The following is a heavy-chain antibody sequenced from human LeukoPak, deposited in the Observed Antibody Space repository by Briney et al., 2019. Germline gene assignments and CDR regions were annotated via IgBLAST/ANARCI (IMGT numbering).Heavy chain of an antibody. CDR2: IYYSGST. Sequence: PETLSLTCTVSGGSIGSSSYYWVWMRQPPGKGLEWIGSIYYSGSTYYNPSLKSRVTIFVDTSKNQFSLRLNSVTAADTAVYYCARHTSMVRGVMKYYFDYWGQGTLATVSS. CDR3: ARHTSMVRGVMKYYFDY. D-gene: IGHD3-10*01. V-gene: IGHV4-39*01. J-gene: IGHJ4*02. CDR1: GGSIGSSSYY.